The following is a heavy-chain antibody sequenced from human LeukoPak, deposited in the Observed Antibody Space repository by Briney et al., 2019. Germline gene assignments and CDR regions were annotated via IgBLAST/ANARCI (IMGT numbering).Heavy chain of an antibody. V-gene: IGHV4-39*01. Sequence: SETLSLTCTVSGDSIGSSTYYWGWVRQPPGKGLEWIGSIYYTGSNYYNPSLKSRATVSVDTSKNQFSLRLNSTAAADTAVYYCGRFSTTVTTGDYWGQGTLVTVSS. CDR2: IYYTGSN. D-gene: IGHD4-17*01. J-gene: IGHJ4*02. CDR3: GRFSTTVTTGDY. CDR1: GDSIGSSTYY.